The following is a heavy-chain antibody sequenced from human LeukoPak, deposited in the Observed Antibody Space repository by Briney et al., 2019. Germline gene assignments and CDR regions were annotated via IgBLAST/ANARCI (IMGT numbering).Heavy chain of an antibody. CDR3: ARGPQYYYVWFDP. Sequence: ASVKVSCKASGYTFTSYDINWVRQATGQGLEWMGWMNPNRGNTGYAQKFQGRVTITRNTSISTAYMELSSLRSEDTAVYYCARGPQYYYVWFDPWGQGTLVTVSS. CDR1: GYTFTSYD. J-gene: IGHJ5*02. V-gene: IGHV1-8*03. D-gene: IGHD3-10*02. CDR2: MNPNRGNT.